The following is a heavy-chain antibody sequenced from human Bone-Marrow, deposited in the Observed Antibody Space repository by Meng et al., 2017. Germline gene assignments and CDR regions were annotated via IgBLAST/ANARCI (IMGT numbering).Heavy chain of an antibody. CDR3: ARGPTTMAHDFDY. CDR2: INHSGST. D-gene: IGHD4-11*01. CDR1: GGSFSDYY. Sequence: QVQPQQGGAGLLEPSETLSLTCVVSGGSFSDYYWSWIRQPPGKGLEWIGEINHSGSTNYNPSLESRATISVDTSQNNLSLKLSSVTAADSAVYYCARGPTTMAHDFDYWGQGTLVTVSS. V-gene: IGHV4-34*01. J-gene: IGHJ4*02.